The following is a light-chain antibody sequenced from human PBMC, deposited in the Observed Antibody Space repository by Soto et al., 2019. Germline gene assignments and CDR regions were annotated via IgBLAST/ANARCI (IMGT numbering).Light chain of an antibody. CDR1: SSDVGGYDH. J-gene: IGLJ1*01. CDR3: SSDAGNYNYV. V-gene: IGLV2-8*01. Sequence: QSALTQPPSASGSPGQSVTIPCTGTSSDVGGYDHVSWYQQHPGKAPKLMIYEVTKRPAGVPDRFSGSKSGNTASLTVSGLQAEDEADYYCSSDAGNYNYVFGTGTQLNVL. CDR2: EVT.